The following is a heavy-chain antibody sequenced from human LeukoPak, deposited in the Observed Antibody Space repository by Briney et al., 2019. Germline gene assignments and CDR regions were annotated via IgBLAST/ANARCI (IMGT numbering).Heavy chain of an antibody. CDR1: GYTFTGYY. V-gene: IGHV1-2*04. Sequence: GASVKVSCKASGYTFTGYYMHWVRQAPGQGLEWMGWINPNSGGTNYAQKFQGWVTMTRDTSISTAYMELSRLRSDDTAVYYCARDRRYDFWSGYLHGYGVDVWGQGTTVTVSS. CDR2: INPNSGGT. D-gene: IGHD3-3*01. J-gene: IGHJ6*02. CDR3: ARDRRYDFWSGYLHGYGVDV.